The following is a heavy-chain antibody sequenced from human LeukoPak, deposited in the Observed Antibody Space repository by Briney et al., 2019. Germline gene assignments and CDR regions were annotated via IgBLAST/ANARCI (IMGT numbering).Heavy chain of an antibody. J-gene: IGHJ4*02. CDR2: IYYTGST. V-gene: IGHV4-39*01. CDR1: CGSISSSSYY. D-gene: IGHD6-13*01. Sequence: SETLSLTCTVSCGSISSSSYYWGWIRQPPRMGLDWIGSIYYTGSTYYNASLKGGVTISVDTSKNQFSLKLSSVTAADTAVYYCARGFSSMCDYWGQGTLVTVSS. CDR3: ARGFSSMCDY.